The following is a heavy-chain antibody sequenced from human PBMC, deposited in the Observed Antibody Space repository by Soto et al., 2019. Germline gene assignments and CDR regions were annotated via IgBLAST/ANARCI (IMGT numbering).Heavy chain of an antibody. Sequence: QVQLVQSGAEEKKPGASVKVSRKASGYTFTSYAMHWVRQAPGQRLEWMGWINAGNGNTKYSQKFQGRVTITRDTSASTAYMELSSLRSEDTAVYYCARDHGYYDSSGYYTGFGYFQHWGQGTLVTVSS. CDR3: ARDHGYYDSSGYYTGFGYFQH. D-gene: IGHD3-22*01. V-gene: IGHV1-3*05. CDR2: INAGNGNT. J-gene: IGHJ1*01. CDR1: GYTFTSYA.